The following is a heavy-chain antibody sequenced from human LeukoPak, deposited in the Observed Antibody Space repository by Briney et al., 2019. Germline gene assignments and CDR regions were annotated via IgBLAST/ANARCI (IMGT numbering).Heavy chain of an antibody. V-gene: IGHV4-59*01. CDR1: GGSIRSYY. CDR2: IYYSGST. Sequence: ASETLSLTCTVSGGSIRSYYWSWIRQPPGKGLEWIGYIYYSGSTNYNPSLKSRVTISVDTSKNQFSLKLSSVTAADTAVYYCARGSPYYDFWSGYYTGVYYFDYWGQGTLVTVSS. J-gene: IGHJ4*02. D-gene: IGHD3-3*01. CDR3: ARGSPYYDFWSGYYTGVYYFDY.